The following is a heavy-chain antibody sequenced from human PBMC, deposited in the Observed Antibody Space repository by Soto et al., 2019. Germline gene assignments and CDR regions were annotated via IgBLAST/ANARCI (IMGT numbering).Heavy chain of an antibody. Sequence: ASVKVSCKASGGTFSSYAISWVRQAPGQGLEWMGGIIPIFGTANYAQKFQGRVTITADESTSTAYMELSSLRSEDTAVYYCARGCSSPSCYDAFDIWGQGTMVTVSS. CDR1: GGTFSSYA. CDR3: ARGCSSPSCYDAFDI. J-gene: IGHJ3*02. CDR2: IIPIFGTA. D-gene: IGHD2-2*01. V-gene: IGHV1-69*13.